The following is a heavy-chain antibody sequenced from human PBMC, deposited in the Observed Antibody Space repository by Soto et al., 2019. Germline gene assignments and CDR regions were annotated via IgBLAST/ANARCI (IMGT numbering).Heavy chain of an antibody. V-gene: IGHV3-30-3*01. CDR2: ISYDGSNK. CDR1: GLTFSSYA. D-gene: IGHD2-2*01. Sequence: PGGSLRHSCAASGLTFSSYAMHWVRQAPGKGLEWVAVISYDGSNKYYADSVKGRFTISRDNSKNTLYLQMNSLRAEDTAVYYCALTKPRPIPPYDYWGQGTLVTVSS. CDR3: ALTKPRPIPPYDY. J-gene: IGHJ4*02.